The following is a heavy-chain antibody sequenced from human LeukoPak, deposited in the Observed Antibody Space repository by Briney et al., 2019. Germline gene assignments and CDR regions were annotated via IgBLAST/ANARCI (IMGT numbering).Heavy chain of an antibody. CDR1: GYTFTSYG. J-gene: IGHJ4*02. CDR3: ARQAGYSTGWYGGYYFDH. V-gene: IGHV1-18*01. CDR2: IAVYNGDT. D-gene: IGHD6-19*01. Sequence: ATVTVSFKASGYTFTSYGISWVRQAPGQGPEWMGWIAVYNGDTKFLQKFQGRVTLTTDASTNTAYMELRSLTSDDTAVYYCARQAGYSTGWYGGYYFDHWGQGTPVTVSA.